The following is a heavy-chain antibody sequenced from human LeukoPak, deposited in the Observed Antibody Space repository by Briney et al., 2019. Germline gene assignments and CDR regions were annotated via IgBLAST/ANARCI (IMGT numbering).Heavy chain of an antibody. V-gene: IGHV4-59*12. J-gene: IGHJ5*02. CDR3: ARGHGSGSYGYNWFDP. D-gene: IGHD3-10*01. CDR2: IYYSGST. CDR1: GGSISSYY. Sequence: SETLSLTCTVSGGSISSYYWSWIRQPPGKGLEWIGYIYYSGSTYYNPSLKSRVTISVDTSKNQFSLKLSSVTAADTAVYYCARGHGSGSYGYNWFDPWGQGTLVTVSS.